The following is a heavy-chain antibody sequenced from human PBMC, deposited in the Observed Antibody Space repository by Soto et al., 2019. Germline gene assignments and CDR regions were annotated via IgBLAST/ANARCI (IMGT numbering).Heavy chain of an antibody. Sequence: KVLEWVSAISDSGGSTYYVDSVKGRFTISRDNCNDTLYLQMNSLRAEDTAVYYCENFFFQAEDGIRDVRSVSAFLLNRSSDL. CDR2: ISDSGGST. J-gene: IGHJ2*01. D-gene: IGHD3-10*02. CDR3: ENFFFQAEDGIRDVRSVSAFLLNRSSDL. V-gene: IGHV3-23*01.